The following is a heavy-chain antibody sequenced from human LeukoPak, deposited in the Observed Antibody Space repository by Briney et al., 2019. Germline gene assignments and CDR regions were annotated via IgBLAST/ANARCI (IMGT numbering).Heavy chain of an antibody. CDR1: GFTFSSYA. CDR3: ARYSSSYQGCFDY. Sequence: GGSLRLTCAASGFTFSSYAMHWVRQAPGKGLEWVAVISYDGSNKYYADSVKGRFTISRDNSKNTLCLQVNSLRAEDMAVYYCARYSSSYQGCFDYWGQGTLVTVSS. CDR2: ISYDGSNK. D-gene: IGHD6-13*01. V-gene: IGHV3-30*03. J-gene: IGHJ4*02.